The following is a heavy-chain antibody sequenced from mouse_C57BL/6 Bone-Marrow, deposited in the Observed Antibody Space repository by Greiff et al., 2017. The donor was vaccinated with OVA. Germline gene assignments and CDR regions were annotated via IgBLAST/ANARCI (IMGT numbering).Heavy chain of an antibody. J-gene: IGHJ2*01. D-gene: IGHD6-1*01. Sequence: EVKLQESGPVLVKPGASVKMSCKASGYTFTDYYMNWVKQSHGKSLEWIGVINPYNGGTSYNQKFKGKATLTVDKSSSTAYMELNSLTSEDSAVYYCASPLNYFDYWGQGTTRTVSS. CDR1: GYTFTDYY. CDR2: INPYNGGT. V-gene: IGHV1-19*01. CDR3: ASPLNYFDY.